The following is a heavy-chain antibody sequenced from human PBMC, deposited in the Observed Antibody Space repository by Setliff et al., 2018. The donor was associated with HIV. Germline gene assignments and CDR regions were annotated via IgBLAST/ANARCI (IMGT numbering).Heavy chain of an antibody. CDR2: MYYDGVTT. V-gene: IGHV3-30*12. CDR3: ARGRVLEWFLNH. Sequence: PGGSLRLSCEASGFNVEKSGMHWIRQAPGKGLEWVAVMYYDGVTTYYADSVKGRFTISRDGSKNMIFLQMNSLRVDDTAVYYCARGRVLEWFLNHWGQGTRVTVSS. CDR1: GFNVEKSG. D-gene: IGHD3-3*01. J-gene: IGHJ4*02.